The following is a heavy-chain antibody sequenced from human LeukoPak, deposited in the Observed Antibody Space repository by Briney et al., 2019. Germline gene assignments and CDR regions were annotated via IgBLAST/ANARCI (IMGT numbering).Heavy chain of an antibody. CDR2: ISSSGSTI. CDR1: GFTFYDYA. V-gene: IGHV3-48*03. J-gene: IGHJ4*02. D-gene: IGHD1-26*01. Sequence: SGGSLRLSCAASGFTFYDYAMHWVRQAPGKGLEWVSYISSSGSTIYYADSVKGRFTISRDNAKNSLYLQMNSLRAEDTAVYYCARKATVFDYWGQGTLVTVSS. CDR3: ARKATVFDY.